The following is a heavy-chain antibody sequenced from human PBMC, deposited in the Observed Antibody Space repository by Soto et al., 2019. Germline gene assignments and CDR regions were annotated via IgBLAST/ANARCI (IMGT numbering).Heavy chain of an antibody. CDR1: GFTVDDYA. J-gene: IGHJ4*02. Sequence: EVQLVESGGGLVQPGRSLRLSCAASGFTVDDYAMHWVRQAPGKGLEWVSGISWNSETIDYADSVKGRFTISRDNAKSYRFLQMNSLRPDDTALYYCAKDMKWGGMTTIHYFDSWGQGTLVTVSS. CDR2: ISWNSETI. V-gene: IGHV3-9*01. D-gene: IGHD4-17*01. CDR3: AKDMKWGGMTTIHYFDS.